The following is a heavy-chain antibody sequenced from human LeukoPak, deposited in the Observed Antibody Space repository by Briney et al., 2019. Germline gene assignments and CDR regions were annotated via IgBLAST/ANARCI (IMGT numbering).Heavy chain of an antibody. Sequence: GGSLRLSCAASGFTFSSYWMSWVRQARGKGLEWVANIKQDGSEKYYVDSVKGRFTISRDNAKNSLYLQMNSLRAEDTAVYYCARIQVVAATSGFDYWGQGTLVTVSS. CDR2: IKQDGSEK. CDR3: ARIQVVAATSGFDY. CDR1: GFTFSSYW. J-gene: IGHJ4*02. V-gene: IGHV3-7*01. D-gene: IGHD2-15*01.